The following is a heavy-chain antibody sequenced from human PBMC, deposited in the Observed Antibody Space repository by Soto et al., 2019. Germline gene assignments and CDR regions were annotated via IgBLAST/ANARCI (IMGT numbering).Heavy chain of an antibody. Sequence: QVQLQESGPGLVKPSETLSLTCNVSGGSISNYYWNWIRRPPGKGLEWIGYIYYRGSTKYNPSLKSRGTISADKSRNQFSLKLTSVTAADTAVYYCAREVASPGAWYFDLWGRGTLVTVSS. J-gene: IGHJ2*01. CDR3: AREVASPGAWYFDL. CDR2: IYYRGST. D-gene: IGHD5-12*01. V-gene: IGHV4-59*01. CDR1: GGSISNYY.